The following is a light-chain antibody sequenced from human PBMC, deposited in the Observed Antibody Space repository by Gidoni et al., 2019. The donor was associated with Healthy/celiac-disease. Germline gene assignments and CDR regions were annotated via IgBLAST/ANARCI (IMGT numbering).Light chain of an antibody. CDR2: GAS. V-gene: IGKV3-20*01. CDR3: QQYGSAIFT. CDR1: QSVSSSY. Sequence: EIVLTQSPGTLSWSPGERATLSCRASQSVSSSYLAWYQQKPGQAPRLLIYGASSRATGIPDRLSGSGSGTDFTLTISRLEPEDFAVYYCQQYGSAIFTVGPGTKVDIK. J-gene: IGKJ3*01.